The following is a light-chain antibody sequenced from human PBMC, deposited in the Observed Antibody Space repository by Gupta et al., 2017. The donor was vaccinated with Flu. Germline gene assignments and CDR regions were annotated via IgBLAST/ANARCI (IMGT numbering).Light chain of an antibody. J-gene: IGLJ3*02. Sequence: QSVLTQPPSVSAAPGQMVTISCSGSSSNIGKNYVSWYQQIPGTAPRLLIYENYKRPSGIPDRFSGSKSGTSATLDITGLQTGDEADYYCAAWASSLSAGWMFGGGTKVTVL. V-gene: IGLV1-51*02. CDR3: AAWASSLSAGWM. CDR2: ENY. CDR1: SSNIGKNY.